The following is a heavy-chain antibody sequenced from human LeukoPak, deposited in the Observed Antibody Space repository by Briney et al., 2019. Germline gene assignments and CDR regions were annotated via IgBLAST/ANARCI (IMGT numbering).Heavy chain of an antibody. CDR1: GGTFSSYA. CDR3: ARQGFHYDFWSGYFYFDY. Sequence: ASVKVSCKASGGTFSSYAISWVRQAPGQGLEWMGGIIPICGTANYAQKFQGRVTITTDESTSTAYMELSSLRSEDTAVYYCARQGFHYDFWSGYFYFDYWGQGTLVTVSS. V-gene: IGHV1-69*05. D-gene: IGHD3-3*01. J-gene: IGHJ4*02. CDR2: IIPICGTA.